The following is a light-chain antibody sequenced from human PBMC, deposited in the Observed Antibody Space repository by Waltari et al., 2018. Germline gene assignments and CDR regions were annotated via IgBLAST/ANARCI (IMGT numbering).Light chain of an antibody. Sequence: SSELTQDPAVSVALGQPVRITCKGDRLRSYYETWYQQKAGQAPILVIYGQNNRPSGIPDRFSGSYSGRTASLTITGAQAEDEADYYCSSRDSGAHRHVFGTGTKVTVL. V-gene: IGLV3-19*01. J-gene: IGLJ1*01. CDR3: SSRDSGAHRHV. CDR2: GQN. CDR1: RLRSYY.